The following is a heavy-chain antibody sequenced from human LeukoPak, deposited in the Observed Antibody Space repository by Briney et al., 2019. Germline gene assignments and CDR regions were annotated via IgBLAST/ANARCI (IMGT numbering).Heavy chain of an antibody. CDR1: GFTFSNYR. CDR3: ARGLRPSGSLGFGFDT. V-gene: IGHV3-48*02. J-gene: IGHJ3*02. CDR2: VSSSSSTI. D-gene: IGHD1-26*01. Sequence: GGSLRLSCAASGFTFSNYRMNWVRQAPGKGLEWVSYVSSSSSTIYYADSVKGRFAISRDNAKNSLFLQMNSLRDEDTAVYYCARGLRPSGSLGFGFDTWGQGTMVTVSS.